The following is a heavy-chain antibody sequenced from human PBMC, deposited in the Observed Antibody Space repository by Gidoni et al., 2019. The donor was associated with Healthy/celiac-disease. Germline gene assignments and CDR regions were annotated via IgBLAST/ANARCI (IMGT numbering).Heavy chain of an antibody. V-gene: IGHV3-23*01. CDR2: ISGSGGST. J-gene: IGHJ6*02. CDR3: AKSVDYYYYYGMDV. CDR1: GLPFSSYA. Sequence: EVQLLAFGGGLVQPGGSLRLSCAAPGLPFSSYAMSWVRPAPGKGLEWVSAISGSGGSTYYADSVKGRFTISRDNSKNTLYLQMNSLRAEDTAVYYCAKSVDYYYYYGMDVWGQGTTVTVSS.